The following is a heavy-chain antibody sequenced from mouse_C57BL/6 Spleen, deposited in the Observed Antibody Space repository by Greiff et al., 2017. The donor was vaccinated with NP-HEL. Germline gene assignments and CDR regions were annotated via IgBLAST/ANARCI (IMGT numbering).Heavy chain of an antibody. V-gene: IGHV1-54*01. CDR1: GYAFTNYL. CDR2: INPGSGGT. CDR3: SLDCYGSSYGFAY. D-gene: IGHD1-1*01. J-gene: IGHJ3*01. Sequence: QVQLQQSGAELVRPGTSVKVSCKASGYAFTNYLIEWVKQRPGQGLEWIGVINPGSGGTNYNEKFKGKATLTADKSSSTAYMQLSSLTSEDAAVYVCSLDCYGSSYGFAYWGQGTLVTVSA.